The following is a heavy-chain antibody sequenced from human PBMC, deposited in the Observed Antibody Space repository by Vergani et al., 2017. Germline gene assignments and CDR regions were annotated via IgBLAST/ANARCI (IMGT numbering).Heavy chain of an antibody. J-gene: IGHJ4*02. Sequence: QVQLQQWGAGLLKPSETLSLTCAVYGGSFSGYYWSWIRQPPGKGLEWIGEINHSGSTNYNPSLKSRATISVDTSKNQFSLKLSSVTAADTAVYYCAGGTYYDFWSGYSFNYFDYWGQGTLVTVSS. CDR2: INHSGST. D-gene: IGHD3-3*01. CDR1: GGSFSGYY. CDR3: AGGTYYDFWSGYSFNYFDY. V-gene: IGHV4-34*01.